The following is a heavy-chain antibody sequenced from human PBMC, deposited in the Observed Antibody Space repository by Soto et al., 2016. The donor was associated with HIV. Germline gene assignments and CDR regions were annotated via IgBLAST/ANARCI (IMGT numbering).Heavy chain of an antibody. CDR1: GFPFSTYA. CDR3: ARALDI. Sequence: VQLVESGGGVVQPGKSLRLSCAASGFPFSTYAMHWVRQAPGMGLEWVAAISYDGTNKYYADSVKGRLTISRDNSKSTLYLQMNSLRSDDTAVYYCARALDIVGPRDNGHRLI. CDR2: ISYDGTNK. V-gene: IGHV3-30*04. J-gene: IGHJ3*02.